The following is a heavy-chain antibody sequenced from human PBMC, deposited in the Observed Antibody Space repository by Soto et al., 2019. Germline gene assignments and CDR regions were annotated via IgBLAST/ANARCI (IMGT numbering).Heavy chain of an antibody. CDR3: ARMATSGTLNWFAP. CDR2: MNPNNANA. Sequence: ASVKVSCKASGYAFSNNDIRWVRQSTGQRLELMGWMNPNNANARYAQKFQVSVPMTTDTSTSTAYLELSSLPSDDPEIYYSARMATSGTLNWFAPWGQGTLVTVAS. V-gene: IGHV1-8*01. CDR1: GYAFSNND. J-gene: IGHJ5*02.